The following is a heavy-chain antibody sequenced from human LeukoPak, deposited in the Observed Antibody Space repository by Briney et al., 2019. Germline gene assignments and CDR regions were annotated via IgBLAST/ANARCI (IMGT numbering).Heavy chain of an antibody. CDR3: ASSIMIVVVSGAFDI. J-gene: IGHJ3*02. Sequence: SETLSLTCTVSGGSISISSYYWGWICQPPGKGLEWFGSIYYSGSTYYNPSLKSRVTISVDTSKNQFSLKLSSVTAADTAVYYCASSIMIVVVSGAFDIWGQGTMVTVSS. CDR1: GGSISISSYY. V-gene: IGHV4-39*01. D-gene: IGHD3-22*01. CDR2: IYYSGST.